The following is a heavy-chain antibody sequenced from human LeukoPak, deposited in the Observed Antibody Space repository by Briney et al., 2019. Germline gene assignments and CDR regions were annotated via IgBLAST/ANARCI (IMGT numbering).Heavy chain of an antibody. V-gene: IGHV3-49*04. CDR1: GFTFGDYA. J-gene: IGHJ4*02. Sequence: PGGSLRLSCTASGFTFGDYAVSWVRQVPGKGLEWVGFIRSKAYGGTTEYAASVKGRFTISRDDSKSIAYLQMNSLKTEDTAVYYCTSSGMTTVVTSDYWGQGTLVTVSS. CDR2: IRSKAYGGTT. D-gene: IGHD4-23*01. CDR3: TSSGMTTVVTSDY.